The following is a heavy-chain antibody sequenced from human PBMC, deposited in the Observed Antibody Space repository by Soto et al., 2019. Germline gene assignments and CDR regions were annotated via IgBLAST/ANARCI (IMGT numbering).Heavy chain of an antibody. D-gene: IGHD6-13*01. Sequence: SETLSLTCTVSGGSISSGDYYWSWIRHPPGKGLEWIGYIYYSGSTYYNPSLKSRVTISVDTSKNQFSLKLSSVTAADTAVYYCARERPDGSRLDPWGQGTLLTVSS. V-gene: IGHV4-30-4*01. CDR3: ARERPDGSRLDP. CDR1: GGSISSGDYY. CDR2: IYYSGST. J-gene: IGHJ5*02.